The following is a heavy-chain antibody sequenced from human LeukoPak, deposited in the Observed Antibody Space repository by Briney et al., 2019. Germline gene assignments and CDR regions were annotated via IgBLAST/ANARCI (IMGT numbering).Heavy chain of an antibody. D-gene: IGHD6-19*01. CDR1: GGSLTGYS. J-gene: IGHJ4*02. CDR2: IYYSGST. CDR3: ARHQSSGLDY. V-gene: IGHV4-59*08. Sequence: PSETLSLTCTVSGGSLTGYSWTWIRQPPGKGLEWMGYIYYSGSTKYDPSLKSRVTISVDTSKNQFSLKLSSVTAADTAVYYCARHQSSGLDYWGQGTLVTVSS.